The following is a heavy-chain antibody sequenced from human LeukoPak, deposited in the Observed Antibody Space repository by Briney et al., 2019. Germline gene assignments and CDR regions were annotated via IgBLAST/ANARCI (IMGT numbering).Heavy chain of an antibody. Sequence: SETLSLTCTVSGGSISSYYWSWIRQPPGKGLEWIGYIYYSASTNYNPSLKSRVTISVDTSKNQFSLKLSSVTAADTAVYYCARSLWPLYYFDYWGQGTLVTVSS. J-gene: IGHJ4*02. D-gene: IGHD2-21*01. CDR2: IYYSAST. V-gene: IGHV4-59*01. CDR1: GGSISSYY. CDR3: ARSLWPLYYFDY.